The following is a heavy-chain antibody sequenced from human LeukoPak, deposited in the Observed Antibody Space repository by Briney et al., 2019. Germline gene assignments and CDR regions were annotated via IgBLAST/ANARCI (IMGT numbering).Heavy chain of an antibody. CDR3: ARGGAARPDI. D-gene: IGHD6-6*01. V-gene: IGHV3-48*01. J-gene: IGHJ3*02. CDR1: GFTFSNYG. Sequence: GGSLRLSCAASGFTFSNYGMNWVRQAPGKGLEWASYISSTRSSIDYADSVRGRFTISRDNARSSLYLQMNSLRADDTAVYYCARGGAARPDIWGQGTMVTVSS. CDR2: ISSTRSSI.